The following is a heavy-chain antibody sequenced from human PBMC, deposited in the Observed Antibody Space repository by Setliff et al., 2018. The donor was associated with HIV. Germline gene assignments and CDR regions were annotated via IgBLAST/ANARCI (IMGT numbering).Heavy chain of an antibody. D-gene: IGHD3-10*01. V-gene: IGHV1-69*05. CDR1: GGTFSSYT. CDR3: ARTREMVRGVITPAFDY. Sequence: SVKVSCKASGGTFSSYTINWVRQAPGQGLEWMGGIIPIFGTANYAQKFQGRVTITTDESTSTAYMELSSLRYEDTDLYYCARTREMVRGVITPAFDYWGLGTLVTVSS. J-gene: IGHJ4*02. CDR2: IIPIFGTA.